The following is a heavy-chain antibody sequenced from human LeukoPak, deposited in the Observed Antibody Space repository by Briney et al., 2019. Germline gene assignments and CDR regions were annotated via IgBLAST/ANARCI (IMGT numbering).Heavy chain of an antibody. CDR3: ARDSLYGVVDY. J-gene: IGHJ4*02. D-gene: IGHD4-17*01. V-gene: IGHV1-46*01. CDR1: GYTFTSYY. Sequence: ASVKVSCKTSGYTFTSYYIHWVRQAPGQGLEWMGIINPSGGSTSYAQKFQGRVTMTRDTSTSTVYMNLSSLRSEDMAVYYCARDSLYGVVDYWGQGTLVTVSS. CDR2: INPSGGST.